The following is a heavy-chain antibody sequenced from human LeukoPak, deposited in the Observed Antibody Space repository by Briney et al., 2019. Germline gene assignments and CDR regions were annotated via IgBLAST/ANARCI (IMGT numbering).Heavy chain of an antibody. J-gene: IGHJ4*02. V-gene: IGHV3-23*01. Sequence: PGGSLRLSCAASGFTFSNDAMRWVRQAPGKGLEWVSAISSSGGSTYYADSVRGRFIISRDSSKNTLYLQMNSLRVEDTAVYYCAKGGAQVGGQGTLVTVSS. CDR2: ISSSGGST. CDR1: GFTFSNDA. CDR3: AKGGAQV. D-gene: IGHD1-26*01.